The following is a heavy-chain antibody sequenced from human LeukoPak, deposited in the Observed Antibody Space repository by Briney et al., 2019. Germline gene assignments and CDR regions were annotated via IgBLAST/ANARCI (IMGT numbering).Heavy chain of an antibody. V-gene: IGHV3-7*01. Sequence: GGSLRLSCVASGLSFGNYWMDWVRQASGKGLEWVGNIKQDGSEKYYVDSVKGRFTISRDNAKNSLYLDMNSLRVEDTAIYYCTRDFDPWGQGTLVTVSS. CDR2: IKQDGSEK. CDR1: GLSFGNYW. CDR3: TRDFDP. J-gene: IGHJ5*02.